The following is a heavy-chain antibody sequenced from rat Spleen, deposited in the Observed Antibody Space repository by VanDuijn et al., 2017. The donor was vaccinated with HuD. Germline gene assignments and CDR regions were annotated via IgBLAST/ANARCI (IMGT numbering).Heavy chain of an antibody. CDR2: ISYDGSGT. V-gene: IGHV5-20*01. Sequence: EVQLVESGGGLVQPGRSMKLSCAASGFTFSNYYMAWVRQAPTKGLEWVATISYDGSGTYYRDSVKGRFTISRDNAKSTLYLQMDSLRSEDTATYYCTTDYGGYGDYWGQGVMVTVSS. CDR3: TTDYGGYGDY. J-gene: IGHJ2*01. CDR1: GFTFSNYY. D-gene: IGHD1-11*01.